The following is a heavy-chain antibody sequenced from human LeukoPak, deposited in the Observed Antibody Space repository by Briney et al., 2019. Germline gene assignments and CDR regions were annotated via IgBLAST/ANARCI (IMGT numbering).Heavy chain of an antibody. CDR1: GFSLSTSGVG. CDR2: IYWNDDK. CDR3: AHRRDIAAAGKGSFDY. D-gene: IGHD6-13*01. J-gene: IGHJ4*02. V-gene: IGHV2-5*01. Sequence: ESGPTLVNPTQTLTLTCTFSGFSLSTSGVGVGWIRQPPGKALEWLALIYWNDDKRYSPSLKSRLTITKDTSKNQVVLTMTNMDPVDTATYYCAHRRDIAAAGKGSFDYWGQGTLVTVPS.